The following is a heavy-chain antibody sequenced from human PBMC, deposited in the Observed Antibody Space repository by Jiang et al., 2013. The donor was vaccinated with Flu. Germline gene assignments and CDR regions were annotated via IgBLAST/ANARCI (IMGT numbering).Heavy chain of an antibody. Sequence: ESGGGVVQPGRSLRLSCAASGFTFSSYGMHWVRQAPGKGLEWVAVISYDGSNKYYVDSVKGRFTISRDNSKNTLYLQMNSLRAEDTAVYYCASDYYDSSGYFYFDYWGQGTLVTVS. J-gene: IGHJ4*02. CDR3: ASDYYDSSGYFYFDY. V-gene: IGHV3-33*05. CDR2: ISYDGSNK. CDR1: GFTFSSYG. D-gene: IGHD3-22*01.